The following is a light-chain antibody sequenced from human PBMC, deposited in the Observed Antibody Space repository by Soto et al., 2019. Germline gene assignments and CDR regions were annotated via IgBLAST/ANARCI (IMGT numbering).Light chain of an antibody. J-gene: IGKJ1*01. V-gene: IGKV3-15*01. CDR1: QSVNSN. CDR3: QHYNTWPCT. CDR2: GAS. Sequence: VIKHSPAPLSVSTGKRATLSCMASQSVNSNLAWYQQKLGQAPRFLIYGASTRANGIPARFSGSGSETEFILSISSLQSEDFAVYYCQHYNTWPCTFGQGTKVDI.